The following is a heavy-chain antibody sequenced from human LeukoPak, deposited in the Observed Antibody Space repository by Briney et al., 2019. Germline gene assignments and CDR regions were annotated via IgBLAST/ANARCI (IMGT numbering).Heavy chain of an antibody. Sequence: GASVKVSRKASGYTFTSYGISWVRQAPGQGLEWMGWISTYNGNTNYVQKLQGRVTMTIHTSTSTAYMELRSLRSDDTAVYYCARRFSGYDPFDPWGQGTLVTVPS. CDR2: ISTYNGNT. CDR3: ARRFSGYDPFDP. D-gene: IGHD5-12*01. V-gene: IGHV1-18*04. CDR1: GYTFTSYG. J-gene: IGHJ5*02.